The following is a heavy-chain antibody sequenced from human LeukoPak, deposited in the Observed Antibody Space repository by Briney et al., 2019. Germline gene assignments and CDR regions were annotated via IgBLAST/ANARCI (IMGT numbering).Heavy chain of an antibody. CDR2: IYSGGST. D-gene: IGHD1-26*01. CDR3: ARGRPWELGYSYYYMDV. Sequence: GGSLRLSCAASEFSVGSNYMTWVRQAPGKGLEGVSLIYSGGSTYYADSVKGRFTISRDNSKNTLYLQMNSLRAEDTAVYYCARGRPWELGYSYYYMDVWGKGTTITVSS. CDR1: EFSVGSNY. J-gene: IGHJ6*03. V-gene: IGHV3-66*01.